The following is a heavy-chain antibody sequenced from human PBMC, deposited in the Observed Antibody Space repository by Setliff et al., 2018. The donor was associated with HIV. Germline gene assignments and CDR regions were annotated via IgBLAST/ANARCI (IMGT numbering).Heavy chain of an antibody. CDR3: ASASGYCRSGVCYIGVHKTPDKYYCDS. CDR1: GDTFSNSA. Sequence: GASVKVSCKASGDTFSNSAIYWVRQAPGQGLGWMGGIMPLYGTSKYAQKFQGSVAIATDALMTTAYMELPSLRSEDTAVYVCASASGYCRSGVCYIGVHKTPDKYYCDSWGQGTLVTVSS. V-gene: IGHV1-69*05. J-gene: IGHJ4*02. D-gene: IGHD2-8*01. CDR2: IMPLYGTS.